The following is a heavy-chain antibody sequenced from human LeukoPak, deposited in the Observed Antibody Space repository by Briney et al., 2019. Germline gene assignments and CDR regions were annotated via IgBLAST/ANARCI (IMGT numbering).Heavy chain of an antibody. CDR1: GGSFSGYY. J-gene: IGHJ4*02. CDR3: ARGVMIVPDY. V-gene: IGHV4-34*01. CDR2: INHSGST. D-gene: IGHD3-22*01. Sequence: PSETLSLTCAVYGGSFSGYYWSWIRQPPGKGLEWIGEINHSGSTNYNPSLKSRVTISVDTSKNQFSLKLSSVTAADTAVYYCARGVMIVPDYWGQGTLVTVSS.